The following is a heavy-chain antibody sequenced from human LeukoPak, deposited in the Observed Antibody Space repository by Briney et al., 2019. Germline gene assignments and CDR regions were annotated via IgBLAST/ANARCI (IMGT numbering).Heavy chain of an antibody. Sequence: AGGSLRLSCAASGFIFSTYAISWVRQAAGRGLECVASISGSGYTIYYADSVKGRFTISRDNSKNTLYLQVNSLRAEDTAIYYCAKDLRVVGESSAGPLDHWGQGTLVTVSS. V-gene: IGHV3-23*01. CDR2: ISGSGYTI. D-gene: IGHD2-15*01. J-gene: IGHJ4*02. CDR3: AKDLRVVGESSAGPLDH. CDR1: GFIFSTYA.